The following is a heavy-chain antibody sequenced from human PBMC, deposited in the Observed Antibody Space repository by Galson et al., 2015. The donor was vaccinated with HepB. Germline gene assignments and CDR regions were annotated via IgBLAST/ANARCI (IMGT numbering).Heavy chain of an antibody. CDR1: AGSFSGYY. CDR2: INHSGST. CDR3: ARLILVPTAMRYYYYGMDV. Sequence: LTCGVYAGSFSGYYWSWIRQPPGKGLEWIGEINHSGSTNYNPSLKSRVTISVDSSKNQFSLKLSSVTAADTAVFYCARLILVPTAMRYYYYGMDVWGQGTTVTVSS. D-gene: IGHD2-2*01. J-gene: IGHJ6*02. V-gene: IGHV4-34*01.